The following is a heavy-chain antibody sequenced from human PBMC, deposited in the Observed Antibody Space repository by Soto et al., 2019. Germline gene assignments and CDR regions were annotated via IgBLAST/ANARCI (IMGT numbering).Heavy chain of an antibody. D-gene: IGHD3-3*01. CDR1: GFSLLTSGEA. J-gene: IGHJ4*02. CDR2: IYWNDDK. Sequence: SGPTLVNPTQTLTLTCAFSGFSLLTSGEAVGWIRQPPGKALEWLAVIYWNDDKRYSPSLKNRLFITKDTSKNQVVLTLTNMDPVDTATYFCAHNYYDFWSGQQHYFDYWGQGTLVTVSS. CDR3: AHNYYDFWSGQQHYFDY. V-gene: IGHV2-5*01.